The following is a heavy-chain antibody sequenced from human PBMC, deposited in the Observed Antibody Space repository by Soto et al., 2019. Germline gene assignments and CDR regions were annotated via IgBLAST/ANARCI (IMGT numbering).Heavy chain of an antibody. D-gene: IGHD3-3*01. CDR2: ISYDGSNK. Sequence: GGSLRLSCAASGFTFSSYAMHWVRQAPGKGLEWVAVISYDGSNKYYADSVKGRFTISRDNSKNTLYLQMNSLRAEDTAVYYCARDHSPVYDFWSGYYDYYYYGMDVWGQGTTVTVSS. CDR3: ARDHSPVYDFWSGYYDYYYYGMDV. CDR1: GFTFSSYA. J-gene: IGHJ6*02. V-gene: IGHV3-30-3*01.